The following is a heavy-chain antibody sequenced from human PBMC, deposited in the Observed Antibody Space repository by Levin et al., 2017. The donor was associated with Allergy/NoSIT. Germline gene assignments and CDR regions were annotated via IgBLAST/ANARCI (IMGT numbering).Heavy chain of an antibody. CDR2: INHSGST. D-gene: IGHD5-24*01. CDR1: GGSFSGYY. J-gene: IGHJ4*02. Sequence: SQTLSLTCAVYGGSFSGYYWSWIRQPPGKGLEWIGEINHSGSTNYNPSLKSRVTISVDTSKNQFSLKLSSVTAADTAVYCCGRDPMATMRLFDYWGQGTLVTVSS. V-gene: IGHV4-34*01. CDR3: GRDPMATMRLFDY.